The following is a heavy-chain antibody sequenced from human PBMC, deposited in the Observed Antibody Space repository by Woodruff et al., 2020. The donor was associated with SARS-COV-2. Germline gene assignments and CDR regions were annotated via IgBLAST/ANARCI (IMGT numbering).Heavy chain of an antibody. CDR3: ARLRLGDAFDI. Sequence: GLEWMGWIGAYNGNTNYAQKLQGRVTMTTDTSTSTAYMELRSLRSDDTAVYYCARLRLGDAFDIWGQGTMVTVSS. J-gene: IGHJ3*02. V-gene: IGHV1-18*01. CDR2: IGAYNGNT. D-gene: IGHD6-19*01.